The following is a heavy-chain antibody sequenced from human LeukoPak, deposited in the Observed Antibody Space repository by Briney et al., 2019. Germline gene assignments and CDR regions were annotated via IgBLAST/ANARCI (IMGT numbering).Heavy chain of an antibody. Sequence: QTGGSLRLSCAAFGFTFSSDDMNWVRQAPGKGLEWVSGISVGTSSTFYADSVKGRFTVSRDNSKKTVYLQMDSLRVDDTAVYYCAKVTWLHPSPHYWGQGALVTVSS. D-gene: IGHD5-18*01. V-gene: IGHV3-23*01. CDR3: AKVTWLHPSPHY. CDR1: GFTFSSDD. CDR2: ISVGTSST. J-gene: IGHJ4*02.